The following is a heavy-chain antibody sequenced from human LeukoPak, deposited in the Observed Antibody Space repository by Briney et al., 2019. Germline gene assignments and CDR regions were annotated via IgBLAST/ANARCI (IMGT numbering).Heavy chain of an antibody. CDR2: ISSTGGTV. CDR1: GFTFSDFY. CDR3: AKGVSDILTGYPTGPLDY. Sequence: GGSLRLSCAASGFTFSDFYMSWLRPAPGKGLEWVSYISSTGGTVYYADSVKGRFTISRDNAKNTLYLQMNSLRAEDTAVYYCAKGVSDILTGYPTGPLDYWGQGTLVTVSS. J-gene: IGHJ4*02. D-gene: IGHD3-9*01. V-gene: IGHV3-11*01.